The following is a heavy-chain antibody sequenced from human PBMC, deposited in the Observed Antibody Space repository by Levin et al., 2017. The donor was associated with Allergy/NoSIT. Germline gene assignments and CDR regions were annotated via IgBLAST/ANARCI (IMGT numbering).Heavy chain of an antibody. J-gene: IGHJ3*02. V-gene: IGHV3-73*01. CDR3: TRRRPLDASDI. CDR2: IRSKANSYAT. CDR1: GFTFSGSA. Sequence: GESLKISCAASGFTFSGSAMHWVRQASGKGLEWVGRIRSKANSYATAYAASVKGRFTISRDDSKNTAYLQMNSLKTEDTAVYYCTRRRPLDASDIWGQGTMVTVSS.